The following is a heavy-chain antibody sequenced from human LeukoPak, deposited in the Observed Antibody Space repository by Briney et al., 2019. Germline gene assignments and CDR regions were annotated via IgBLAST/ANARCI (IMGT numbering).Heavy chain of an antibody. CDR2: IIPILGIA. CDR3: ASGPYYYDSSGFFDY. J-gene: IGHJ4*02. V-gene: IGHV1-69*04. Sequence: GSSVKVSCKASGGTFSSYAISWVRQAPGQGLEWMGRIIPILGIANYAQKFQGRVTITADKSTSTAYMELSSLRSGDTAVYYCASGPYYYDSSGFFDYWGQGTLVTVSS. CDR1: GGTFSSYA. D-gene: IGHD3-22*01.